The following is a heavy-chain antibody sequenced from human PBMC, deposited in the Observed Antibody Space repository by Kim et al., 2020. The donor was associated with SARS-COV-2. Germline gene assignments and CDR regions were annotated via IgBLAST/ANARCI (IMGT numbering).Heavy chain of an antibody. CDR1: GFTFSSYA. CDR2: IYSGGSST. Sequence: GGSLRLSCAASGFTFSSYAMSWVRQAPGKGLEWVSVIYSGGSSTYYADSVKGRFTNSRDNSKNTLYLQMNSLRAEDTAVYYCAKDRSSSWSGYYYYGMDVWGQGTTVTVSS. D-gene: IGHD6-13*01. CDR3: AKDRSSSWSGYYYYGMDV. V-gene: IGHV3-23*03. J-gene: IGHJ6*02.